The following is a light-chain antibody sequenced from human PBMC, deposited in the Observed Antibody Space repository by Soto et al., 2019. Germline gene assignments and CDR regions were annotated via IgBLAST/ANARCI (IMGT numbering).Light chain of an antibody. J-gene: IGLJ1*01. CDR2: EAT. Sequence: QSALTQPASVSGSPGQSITISCTGTSSDIGASNFVSWYQHLPGRAPKVIIFEATNRPSGVSDRFSGSKAGTTASLTIPGLQADDEGEYFCISYKTDDTFVFGTGTKVTVL. V-gene: IGLV2-14*01. CDR3: ISYKTDDTFV. CDR1: SSDIGASNF.